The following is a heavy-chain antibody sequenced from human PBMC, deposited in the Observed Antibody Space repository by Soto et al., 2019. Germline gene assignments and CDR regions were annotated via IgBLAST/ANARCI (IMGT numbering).Heavy chain of an antibody. Sequence: QITLNESGPTVVRPTETLPLTGRFSGFSLTTSGVGVGWIRQSPGKAPEWLALIYWDDDKRYSASLKSRLTITKYTSKNQVVLTASDLDPTDTATSYCAHRVLRTVFGLVTTTAIYFDFWGQGTPVAVSS. CDR3: AHRVLRTVFGLVTTTAIYFDF. CDR2: IYWDDDK. CDR1: GFSLTTSGVG. J-gene: IGHJ4*02. D-gene: IGHD3-3*01. V-gene: IGHV2-5*02.